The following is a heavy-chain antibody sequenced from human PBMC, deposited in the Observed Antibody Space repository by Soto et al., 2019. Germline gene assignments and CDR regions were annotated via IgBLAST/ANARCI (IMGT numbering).Heavy chain of an antibody. V-gene: IGHV3-48*02. Sequence: GGSLRLSCEASGFTFSDYTMNWVRQIPGKGLQWVSYISSSSSTIYYADSVKGRFTISRDNAKNSLYLQMNSLRDEDTAVYYCAREEDYYDSSGYYYSVPFDYWGQGTLVTVSS. CDR2: ISSSSSTI. D-gene: IGHD3-22*01. CDR3: AREEDYYDSSGYYYSVPFDY. CDR1: GFTFSDYT. J-gene: IGHJ4*02.